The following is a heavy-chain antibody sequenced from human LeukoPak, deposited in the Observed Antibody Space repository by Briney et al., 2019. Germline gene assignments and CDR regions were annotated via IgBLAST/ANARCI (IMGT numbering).Heavy chain of an antibody. J-gene: IGHJ3*02. Sequence: GGSLRLSCAASGFTFSSYGMHWVRQAPGKGLEWVAVISYDGSNKYYADSVKGRFTISRDNSKTTLYLQMNSLRAEDTAVYYCAKDRGGSSSWFDAFDIWGQGTMVTVSS. V-gene: IGHV3-30*18. D-gene: IGHD6-13*01. CDR2: ISYDGSNK. CDR3: AKDRGGSSSWFDAFDI. CDR1: GFTFSSYG.